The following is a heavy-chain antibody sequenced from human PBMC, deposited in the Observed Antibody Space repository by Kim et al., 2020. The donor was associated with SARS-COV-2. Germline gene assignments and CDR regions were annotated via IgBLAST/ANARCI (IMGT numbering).Heavy chain of an antibody. CDR2: IYPGDSDT. Sequence: GESLKISCKGSGYIFSNYWIGWVRQMPGKGLEWMGNIYPGDSDTRYSPSFEGQVTISVDKFISTAYLQWSSLKASDTAMYYCARCPGPIAVAGLSFHFWGQGTLVTVSS. D-gene: IGHD6-19*01. CDR3: ARCPGPIAVAGLSFHF. CDR1: GYIFSNYW. J-gene: IGHJ4*02. V-gene: IGHV5-51*03.